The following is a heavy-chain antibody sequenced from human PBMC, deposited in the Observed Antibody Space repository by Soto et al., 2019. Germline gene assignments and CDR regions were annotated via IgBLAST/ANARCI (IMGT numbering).Heavy chain of an antibody. Sequence: QVQLQESGPGLVKPSQTLSLTCTVSGGSISSGGYYWSWIRQHPGKGLEWIGYIYYSGNTYYNPSLKSRVTISVDTSKNQFSLKLSSVTAADTAVYYCARGHCSGGSCTNFDYWGQGTLVTVSS. D-gene: IGHD2-15*01. V-gene: IGHV4-31*03. CDR3: ARGHCSGGSCTNFDY. J-gene: IGHJ4*02. CDR1: GGSISSGGYY. CDR2: IYYSGNT.